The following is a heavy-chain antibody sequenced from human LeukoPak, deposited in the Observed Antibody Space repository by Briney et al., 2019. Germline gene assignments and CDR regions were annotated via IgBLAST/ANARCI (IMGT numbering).Heavy chain of an antibody. Sequence: GGSLRLSCAASGLTFSSYSMNWVRQAPVKGLEWVSSISSSSSYIYYADSVKGRFTIFRDNAKNSLYLQMNSLRAEDTAVYYCARDPWAAAAYWGQGTLVTVSS. D-gene: IGHD6-13*01. J-gene: IGHJ4*02. CDR1: GLTFSSYS. CDR3: ARDPWAAAAY. V-gene: IGHV3-21*01. CDR2: ISSSSSYI.